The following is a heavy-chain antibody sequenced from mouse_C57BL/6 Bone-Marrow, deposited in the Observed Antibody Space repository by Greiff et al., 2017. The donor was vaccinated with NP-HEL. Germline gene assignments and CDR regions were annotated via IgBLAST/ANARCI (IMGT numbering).Heavy chain of an antibody. CDR3: VRHGGGSWYFDV. CDR1: GFSFNTYA. Sequence: EVQVVESGGGLVQPKGSLKLSCAASGFSFNTYAMNWVRQAPGKGLEWVARIRSKSNNYATYYADSVKDRFTISRDDSESMLYLQMNNLKTEDTAMYYCVRHGGGSWYFDVWGTGTTVTVSS. D-gene: IGHD1-1*01. V-gene: IGHV10-1*01. CDR2: IRSKSNNYAT. J-gene: IGHJ1*03.